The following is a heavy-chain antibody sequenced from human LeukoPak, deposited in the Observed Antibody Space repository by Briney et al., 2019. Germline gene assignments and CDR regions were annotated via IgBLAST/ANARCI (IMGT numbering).Heavy chain of an antibody. J-gene: IGHJ4*02. V-gene: IGHV4-30-4*08. Sequence: PSQTLSLTCTVSGGSISSSDYYWSWIRQPPGKGLEWIGYIYYSGSTYYNPSLKSRVTISVDTSKNQFSLKLSSVTAADTAVYYCARDGRETGSNGLIDYWGQGTLVTVSS. D-gene: IGHD1-14*01. CDR3: ARDGRETGSNGLIDY. CDR2: IYYSGST. CDR1: GGSISSSDYY.